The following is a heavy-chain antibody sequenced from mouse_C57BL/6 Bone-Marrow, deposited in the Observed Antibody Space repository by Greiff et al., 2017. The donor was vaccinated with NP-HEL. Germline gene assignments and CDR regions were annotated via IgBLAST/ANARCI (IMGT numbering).Heavy chain of an antibody. CDR3: TTLGNSYAMDY. V-gene: IGHV14-4*01. J-gene: IGHJ4*01. D-gene: IGHD2-1*01. Sequence: EVQLQQSGAELVRPGASVTLSCTASGFNIKDDYMHWVKQRPEQGLEWIGWIDPENGDTEYASKFQGKATITADTSSNTAYLQLSSLTSEDTAVYYCTTLGNSYAMDYWGRGTSVTVSA. CDR1: GFNIKDDY. CDR2: IDPENGDT.